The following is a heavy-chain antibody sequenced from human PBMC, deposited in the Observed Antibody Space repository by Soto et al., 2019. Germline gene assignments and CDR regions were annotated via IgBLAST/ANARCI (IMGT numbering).Heavy chain of an antibody. CDR3: ASRRYYGMDV. Sequence: QVQLVESGGGVVQPGRSLRLSCAASGFTFSSYAMHWVRQAPGKGLEWVAVISYDGSNKYYADSVKGRFTISRDNSKNTLDLQMNSLRAEDTAVYYCASRRYYGMDVWGQGTTVTVSS. CDR1: GFTFSSYA. CDR2: ISYDGSNK. J-gene: IGHJ6*02. V-gene: IGHV3-30-3*01.